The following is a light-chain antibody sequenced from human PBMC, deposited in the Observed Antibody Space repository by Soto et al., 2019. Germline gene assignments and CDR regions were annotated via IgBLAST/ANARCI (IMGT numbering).Light chain of an antibody. CDR2: AAS. CDR1: QRIRCY. CDR3: QQSYSTPLT. V-gene: IGKV1-39*01. J-gene: IGKJ4*02. Sequence: DIQLTQCPCSLSSSFGDRVTITWGASQRIRCYLSWYQQTPGTAPKLLSSAASRLPSGAXSRFSGSGSATDFALTVSRLQPEDFAPSYCQQSYSTPLTFGGGTKVDIK.